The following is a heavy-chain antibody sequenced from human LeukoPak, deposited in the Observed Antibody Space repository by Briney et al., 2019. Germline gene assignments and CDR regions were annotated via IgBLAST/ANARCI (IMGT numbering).Heavy chain of an antibody. CDR1: GGSFSGYY. CDR2: INHSGST. D-gene: IGHD2-2*01. J-gene: IGHJ3*02. V-gene: IGHV4-34*01. Sequence: PSETLSLTCAVYGGSFSGYYWGWIRQPPGKGLEWIGEINHSGSTNYNPSLKSRVTISVDTSKNQFSLKLSSVTAADTAVYYCARGGHGSTRVEDAFDIWGQGTMVTVSS. CDR3: ARGGHGSTRVEDAFDI.